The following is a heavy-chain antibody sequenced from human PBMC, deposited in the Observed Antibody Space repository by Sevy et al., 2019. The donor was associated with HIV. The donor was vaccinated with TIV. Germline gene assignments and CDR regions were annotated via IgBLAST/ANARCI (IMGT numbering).Heavy chain of an antibody. CDR1: GGSMSSYY. V-gene: IGHV4-59*01. CDR3: ARVRQQLVGSLDY. CDR2: IYYIGST. Sequence: SETLSLTCTVSGGSMSSYYWSWIRQPPGKGLEWIGYIYYIGSTNYNPSLKSRVTISVDTSKNQFSLKLSSVTAADTVVYYCARVRQQLVGSLDYWGQGTLVTVSS. J-gene: IGHJ4*02. D-gene: IGHD6-13*01.